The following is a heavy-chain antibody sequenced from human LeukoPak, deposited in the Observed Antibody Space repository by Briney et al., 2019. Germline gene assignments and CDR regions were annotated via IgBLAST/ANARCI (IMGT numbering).Heavy chain of an antibody. CDR2: IYYSGST. J-gene: IGHJ4*02. Sequence: PSETLSLTCTVSGGSISSSSYYWGWIRQPPGKGLEWIGSIYYSGSTYYNPSLKSRVTISVDTSKNQFSLKLSSVTAADTAVYYCARDYGCSSTSCYSSGFDYWGQGTLVTVSS. CDR3: ARDYGCSSTSCYSSGFDY. V-gene: IGHV4-39*07. D-gene: IGHD2-2*02. CDR1: GGSISSSSYY.